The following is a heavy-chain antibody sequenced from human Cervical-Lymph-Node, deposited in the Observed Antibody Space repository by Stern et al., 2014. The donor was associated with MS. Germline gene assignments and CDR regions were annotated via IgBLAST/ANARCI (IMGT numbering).Heavy chain of an antibody. D-gene: IGHD1-1*01. CDR2: ITNVGSS. CDR1: GFTVSRDY. CDR3: ARDTSSPERSDW. J-gene: IGHJ4*02. Sequence: EVQLVESGGGVIQPGGSLRLSCTASGFTVSRDYMTWVRQAPGQGLEWVSLITNVGSSFYTASVKGLFTITRDDSKNTVYRHMTSLRAEDTAMYYCARDTSSPERSDWWGQGTLVTVSS. V-gene: IGHV3-53*01.